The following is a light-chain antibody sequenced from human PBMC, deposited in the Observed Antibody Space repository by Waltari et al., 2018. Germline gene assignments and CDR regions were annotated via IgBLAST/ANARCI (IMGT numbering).Light chain of an antibody. CDR2: WAS. J-gene: IGKJ4*01. Sequence: DIVMTQSPESLAVSLGKRATINCKTRESVPYSLNNKHHLAWYQQKPAQPPKLLIYWASTRESGVPERFSGSGSETDFTLTVTSLQAEDVAVYYCQQYYNTPLTFGGGTKVDI. CDR3: QQYYNTPLT. CDR1: ESVPYSLNNKHH. V-gene: IGKV4-1*01.